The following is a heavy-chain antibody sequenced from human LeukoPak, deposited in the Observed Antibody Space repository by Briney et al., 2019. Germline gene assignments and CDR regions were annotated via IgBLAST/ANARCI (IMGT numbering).Heavy chain of an antibody. V-gene: IGHV4-38-2*01. D-gene: IGHD3-10*01. CDR2: IYHSGST. CDR1: GYAISRGYY. Sequence: KPSGTLSLTCAVSGYAISRGYYWGWIRQPPGKGLEWIGSIYHSGSTYYNPSLKSRVTISVDTTKNQSALTLTSMTAADTAGYYCARVPPYYFGYGYFDSWGEGTLVTVPS. CDR3: ARVPPYYFGYGYFDS. J-gene: IGHJ4*02.